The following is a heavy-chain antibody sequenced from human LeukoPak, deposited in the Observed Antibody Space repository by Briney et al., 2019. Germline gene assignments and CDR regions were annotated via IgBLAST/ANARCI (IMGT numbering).Heavy chain of an antibody. V-gene: IGHV4-59*01. CDR1: GGSISSYY. J-gene: IGHJ3*02. Sequence: SETLSLTCTVSGGSISSYYWSWIRQPPGKGLEWIGYIYYSGSTNYNPSLKSRVTISVDTSKNQFSLKLSSVTAADTAVYYCARANRGVVVRNAFDIWGQGTMVTVSS. D-gene: IGHD3-22*01. CDR2: IYYSGST. CDR3: ARANRGVVVRNAFDI.